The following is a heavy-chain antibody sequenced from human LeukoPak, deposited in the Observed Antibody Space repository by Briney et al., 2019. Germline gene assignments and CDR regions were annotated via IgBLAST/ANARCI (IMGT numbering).Heavy chain of an antibody. CDR2: IKKDGSEK. J-gene: IGHJ2*01. V-gene: IGHV3-7*01. CDR3: ARVCYDSSGSQYRYFDL. CDR1: EFTFSSYW. D-gene: IGHD3-22*01. Sequence: GGSLRLSCAASEFTFSSYWMTWVRQAPGKGLEWVANIKKDGSEKYYVDSVKGRFTISRDNAKNSLYLQMNSLRAEDTAVYYCARVCYDSSGSQYRYFDLWGRGTLVTVSS.